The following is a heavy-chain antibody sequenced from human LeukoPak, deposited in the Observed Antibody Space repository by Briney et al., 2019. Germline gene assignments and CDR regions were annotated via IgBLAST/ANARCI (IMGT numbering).Heavy chain of an antibody. V-gene: IGHV4-39*01. Sequence: SETLSLTCTVPGGSISSSSYYWGWIRQPPGKGLEWIGSIYYSGRTYYNPSLKSRVTISVDTSKNQFSLKLSSVTAADTAVYYCARHGLEYSSSWGSHAFDIWGQGTMVTVSS. D-gene: IGHD6-6*01. CDR2: IYYSGRT. CDR1: GGSISSSSYY. CDR3: ARHGLEYSSSWGSHAFDI. J-gene: IGHJ3*02.